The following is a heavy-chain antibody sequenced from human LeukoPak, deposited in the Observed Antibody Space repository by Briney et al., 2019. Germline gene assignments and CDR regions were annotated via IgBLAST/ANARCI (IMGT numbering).Heavy chain of an antibody. V-gene: IGHV3-66*02. CDR1: GFTVSNNY. Sequence: GGSLRLSCAASGFTVSNNYMSWVRQAPGKGLEWVSVIYSGDTTYYVESVKGRFTISRDNSKNTLFLQISRLRAEDTAVYYCAGRRVLDASFDYWGQGTLVTVSS. J-gene: IGHJ4*02. CDR3: AGRRVLDASFDY. D-gene: IGHD3-16*01. CDR2: IYSGDTT.